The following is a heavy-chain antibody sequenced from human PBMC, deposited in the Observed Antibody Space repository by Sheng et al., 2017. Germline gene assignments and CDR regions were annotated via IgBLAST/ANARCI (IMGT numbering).Heavy chain of an antibody. V-gene: IGHV4-39*07. J-gene: IGHJ4*02. CDR1: GGSISSSSYY. CDR3: ARGGGTRGIVVVVAATNYFDY. CDR2: IYYSGST. D-gene: IGHD2-15*01. Sequence: QLQLQESGPGLVKPSETLSLTCTVSGGSISSSSYYWGWIRQPPGKGLEWIGSIYYSGSTYYNPSLKSRVTISVDTSKNQFSLKLSSVTAADTAVYFCARGGGTRGIVVVVAATNYFDYWGQGTLVTVSS.